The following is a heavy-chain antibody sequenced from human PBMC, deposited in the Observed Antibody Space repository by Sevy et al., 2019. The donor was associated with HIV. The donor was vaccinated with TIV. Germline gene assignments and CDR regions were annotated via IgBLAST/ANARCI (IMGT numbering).Heavy chain of an antibody. D-gene: IGHD6-19*01. V-gene: IGHV3-23*01. CDR1: GFSFSSYA. Sequence: GGSLRLSCAASGFSFSSYAMSWVRQAPGKGLEWVSGISGSGGSTYYADSVKGRFTISRDNSKNTLYLQMNSLRAEDTARYYCAKDIDSSGYYYFDYWGQGTLVTVSS. J-gene: IGHJ4*02. CDR2: ISGSGGST. CDR3: AKDIDSSGYYYFDY.